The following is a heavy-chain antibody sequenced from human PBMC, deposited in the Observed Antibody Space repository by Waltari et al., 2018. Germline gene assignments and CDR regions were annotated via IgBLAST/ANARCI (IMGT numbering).Heavy chain of an antibody. CDR1: GGSFSGYY. D-gene: IGHD3-3*01. V-gene: IGHV4-34*01. CDR2: INHSGST. J-gene: IGHJ4*02. Sequence: QVQLQQWGAGLLKPSETLSLTCPFYGGSFSGYYWSLLRHPPGKWLAWIGEINHSGSTNYNPSLKSRVTISVDTSKNQFSLKLSSVTAADTAVYYCARGSYDFWSGYYVVARLYYFDYWGQGTLVTVSS. CDR3: ARGSYDFWSGYYVVARLYYFDY.